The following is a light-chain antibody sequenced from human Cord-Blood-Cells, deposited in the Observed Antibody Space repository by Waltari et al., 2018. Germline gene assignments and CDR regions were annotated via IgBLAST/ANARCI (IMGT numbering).Light chain of an antibody. CDR1: ISDVCVYNY. V-gene: IGLV2-14*01. Sequence: QSALTQPASVSGSPGQSITIPCTGTISDVCVYNYVSWYQQHPGKAPKLMIYDVSKRPSGVSNRFSGSKSGNTASLTISGLQAEDEADYYCSSYTSSSTLVFGGGTKLTVL. CDR3: SSYTSSSTLV. CDR2: DVS. J-gene: IGLJ3*02.